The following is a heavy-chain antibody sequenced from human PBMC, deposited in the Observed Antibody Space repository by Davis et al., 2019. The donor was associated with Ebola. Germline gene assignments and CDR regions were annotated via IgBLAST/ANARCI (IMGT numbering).Heavy chain of an antibody. CDR2: FYTDERT. CDR3: STFQEQWLVPWAFDI. Sequence: PGASLQLSCAGSGVIDGDSVIIWVRQTPEKEPDLVSVFYTDERTYYADSVKVRFTISRDNAKNSLYLQMNSLRAEDTAVYYCSTFQEQWLVPWAFDIWGQGTMVTVSS. J-gene: IGHJ3*02. CDR1: GVIDGDSV. V-gene: IGHV3-53*03. D-gene: IGHD6-19*01.